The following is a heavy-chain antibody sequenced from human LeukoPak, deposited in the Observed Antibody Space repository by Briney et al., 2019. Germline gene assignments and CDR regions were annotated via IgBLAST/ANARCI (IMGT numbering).Heavy chain of an antibody. J-gene: IGHJ5*02. V-gene: IGHV3-11*01. Sequence: GGSLRLSCAASGFTVSGTYMSWIRQAPGKGLEWVSYISSSGSTIYYADSVKGRFTISRDNAKNSLYLQMNSLRAEDTAVYYCARDQPPYYYDSSGYRWFDPWGQGTLVTVSS. CDR3: ARDQPPYYYDSSGYRWFDP. D-gene: IGHD3-22*01. CDR1: GFTVSGTY. CDR2: ISSSGSTI.